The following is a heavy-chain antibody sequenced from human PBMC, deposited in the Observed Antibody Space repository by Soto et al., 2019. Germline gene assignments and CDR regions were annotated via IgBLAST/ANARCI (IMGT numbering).Heavy chain of an antibody. CDR3: AREGPPMDY. J-gene: IGHJ4*02. CDR1: GYTFTSYG. Sequence: QVQLVQSGAEVKKPGASVKVSCKASGYTFTSYGISWVRQAPGQGLEWMGWINVYNGNKKYAQKLQGRVTMTTDTSTSTAYRELRSLRSDDPAVYYCAREGPPMDYGGQGTLVPVSS. V-gene: IGHV1-18*01. D-gene: IGHD2-2*01. CDR2: INVYNGNK.